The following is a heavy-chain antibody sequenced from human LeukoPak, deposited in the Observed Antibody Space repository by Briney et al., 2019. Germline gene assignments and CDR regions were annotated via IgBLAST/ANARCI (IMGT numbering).Heavy chain of an antibody. CDR3: ARQVATHTFDP. V-gene: IGHV4-39*01. Sequence: SETLSLTCTVSGGSISSSSYYWGWIRQPPVKGLEWIGSIYYSGSTYYNPSLKSRVTISVDTSKNQFSLKLSSVTAADTAVYYCARQVATHTFDPWGQGTLVTVSS. J-gene: IGHJ5*02. CDR2: IYYSGST. D-gene: IGHD5-12*01. CDR1: GGSISSSSYY.